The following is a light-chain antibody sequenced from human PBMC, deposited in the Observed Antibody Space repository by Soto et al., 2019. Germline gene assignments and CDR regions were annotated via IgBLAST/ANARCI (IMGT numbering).Light chain of an antibody. J-gene: IGKJ1*01. V-gene: IGKV3-20*01. CDR1: QSVSSSY. CDR3: QGYGRAPWR. Sequence: EIVLTQSPVTLSFSPSERATLSCSASQSVSSSYLAWYQQKPGQAPRLLIYGASSRATGIPDRFSGSGSGTDFTLTISRLEAEDFAVYYCQGYGRAPWRFGQGTKVDIK. CDR2: GAS.